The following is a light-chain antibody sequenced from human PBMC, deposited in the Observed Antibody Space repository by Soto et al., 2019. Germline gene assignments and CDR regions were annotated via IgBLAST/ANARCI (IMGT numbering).Light chain of an antibody. Sequence: EIVMTQSPATLSLSPGERVTLSCRASESVSSGYVGWYQQKPGQAPRLVIFGAIGRATGIPDRFRGSGSGTDFTLTISSLEPEDFAVYYCQQYGSSPPSFGQGTKLEIK. V-gene: IGKV3-20*01. CDR1: ESVSSGY. CDR3: QQYGSSPPS. CDR2: GAI. J-gene: IGKJ2*01.